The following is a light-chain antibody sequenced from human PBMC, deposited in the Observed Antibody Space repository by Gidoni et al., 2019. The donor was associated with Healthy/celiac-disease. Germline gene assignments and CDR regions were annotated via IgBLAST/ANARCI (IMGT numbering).Light chain of an antibody. CDR2: DAS. CDR1: QDISDY. J-gene: IGKJ4*01. Sequence: IPMTQSPSSLSASVGDRVTITCQASQDISDYLNWYQQKPGKAPKLLIYDASNVETGVPSRFSGSGSGTDFTVTISSLQPEDIATYYCQQYDNLPTFGGGTKVEIK. CDR3: QQYDNLPT. V-gene: IGKV1-33*01.